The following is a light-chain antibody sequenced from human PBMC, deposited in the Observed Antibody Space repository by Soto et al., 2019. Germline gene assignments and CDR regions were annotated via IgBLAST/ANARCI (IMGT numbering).Light chain of an antibody. Sequence: QSVLTQPPSASGTPGQRVIISCSGNSSNIGSNTVNWYLQLPGAAPKLLIWISDQRPSGVPDRFSGSKSGTSASLAISGLQSEDEAAYYCATWDDSLNVPVFGEGTKLTVL. V-gene: IGLV1-44*01. CDR1: SSNIGSNT. CDR3: ATWDDSLNVPV. J-gene: IGLJ3*02. CDR2: ISD.